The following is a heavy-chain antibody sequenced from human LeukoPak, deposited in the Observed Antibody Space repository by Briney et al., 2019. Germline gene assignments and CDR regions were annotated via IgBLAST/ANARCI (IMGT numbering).Heavy chain of an antibody. V-gene: IGHV3-30-3*01. Sequence: GGSLRLSCAASGFTFSSYAMHWVRQAPGKGLEWVAVISYDGSNKYYADSVKGRFTISRDNSKNTLYLQMNSLRAEDTAVYYCARDRSGSYYRDAGYYFDYWGQGTLVTVSS. CDR1: GFTFSSYA. J-gene: IGHJ4*02. CDR3: ARDRSGSYYRDAGYYFDY. D-gene: IGHD1-26*01. CDR2: ISYDGSNK.